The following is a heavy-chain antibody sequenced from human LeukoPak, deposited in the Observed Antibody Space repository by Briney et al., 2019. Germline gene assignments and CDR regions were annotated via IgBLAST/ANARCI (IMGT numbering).Heavy chain of an antibody. J-gene: IGHJ4*02. CDR2: INPSGGST. CDR3: AKDKRIVAVGSPCDY. D-gene: IGHD6-13*01. Sequence: GASVKVSCKASGYTFTSCYMHWVRQAPGQGLEWMGIINPSGGSTNYAQKFRGRVTMTRDTSTSTVYMELSSLRSEDTAVYYCAKDKRIVAVGSPCDYWGQGTLVTVSS. CDR1: GYTFTSCY. V-gene: IGHV1-46*01.